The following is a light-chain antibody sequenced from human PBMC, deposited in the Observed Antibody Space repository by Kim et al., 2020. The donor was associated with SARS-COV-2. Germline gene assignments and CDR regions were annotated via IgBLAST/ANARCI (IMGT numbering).Light chain of an antibody. CDR3: SLFYSGFWV. V-gene: IGLV7-46*01. Sequence: PGRRVTPTCDSSIGTVTSGHYPYWFQQKPGQPPRTLIYDTAKKHSWTPARFSGSLLGGKAALTLSGAQPGDEADYYCSLFYSGFWVFGGGTQLTVL. CDR1: IGTVTSGHY. CDR2: DTA. J-gene: IGLJ3*02.